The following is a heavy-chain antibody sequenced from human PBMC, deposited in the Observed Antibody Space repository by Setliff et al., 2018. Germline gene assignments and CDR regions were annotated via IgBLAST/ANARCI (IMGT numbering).Heavy chain of an antibody. CDR1: GGSISSDI. V-gene: IGHV4-4*08. J-gene: IGHJ6*03. Sequence: SETLSLTCTVSGGSISSDIWSWIRQPPGKGLEWIGQIHTGSTNYNPSLRSRVTISVDMSKNQFSLKLNSVTAADTAVYYCARRPYQHYDSSGYSVNYYMDVWGKGTTVTVSS. D-gene: IGHD3-22*01. CDR2: IHTGST. CDR3: ARRPYQHYDSSGYSVNYYMDV.